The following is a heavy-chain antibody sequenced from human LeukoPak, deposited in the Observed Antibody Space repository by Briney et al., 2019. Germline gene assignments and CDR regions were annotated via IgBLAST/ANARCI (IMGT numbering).Heavy chain of an antibody. Sequence: GESLKISRKGSGYSFTSYWIGWVRQLPGKSLEWMGIIYPGDSDTRYSPSFQGQVTISADKSISTAYLQWSSLKASDTAMYYCARGNWNDVEDWFDPWGQGTLVTVSS. D-gene: IGHD1-1*01. J-gene: IGHJ5*02. CDR1: GYSFTSYW. CDR2: IYPGDSDT. V-gene: IGHV5-51*01. CDR3: ARGNWNDVEDWFDP.